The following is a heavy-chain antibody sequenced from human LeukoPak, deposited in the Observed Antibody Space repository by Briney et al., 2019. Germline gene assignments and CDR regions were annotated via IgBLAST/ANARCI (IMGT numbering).Heavy chain of an antibody. CDR1: GFTFSHYW. V-gene: IGHV3-7*01. CDR3: ATHRGYSYGTAEDFDY. CDR2: IKQDGSEK. Sequence: GGSLRLFCAASGFTFSHYWMSWVRQAPGKGLEWVANIKQDGSEKYYVDSVKGRFTISRDNAKNSLYLQMNSLRAEDTALYYCATHRGYSYGTAEDFDYWGQGTLVTVSS. J-gene: IGHJ4*02. D-gene: IGHD5-18*01.